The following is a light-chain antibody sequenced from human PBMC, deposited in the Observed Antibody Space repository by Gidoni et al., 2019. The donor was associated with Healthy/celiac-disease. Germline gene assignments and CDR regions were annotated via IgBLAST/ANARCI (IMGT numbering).Light chain of an antibody. CDR3: QQYNSYSM. CDR1: QSISSW. V-gene: IGKV1-5*03. J-gene: IGKJ1*01. CDR2: KAS. Sequence: DNQMTKSPSTLSASVGDRVTITCRASQSISSWLAWYQQKPGKAPKLLIYKASSLESGVPSRFSGSGSGTEFTLTISSLQPDDFATYYCQQYNSYSMFGQGTKVEIK.